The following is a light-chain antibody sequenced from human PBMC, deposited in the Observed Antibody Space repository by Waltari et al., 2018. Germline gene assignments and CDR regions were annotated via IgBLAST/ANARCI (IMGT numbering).Light chain of an antibody. J-gene: IGKJ4*01. CDR2: WAS. CDR1: QSVPYNSNKNNY. CDR3: QQYYDTALT. Sequence: DIVMTQSPDSLAVSLGARATINCKSSQSVPYNSNKNNYLAWYQQKPGQPPKMLIYWASTRESGVPDRFSGSGSGTDFTLTISSLQAEDVAVYYCQQYYDTALTFGGGTKVEIK. V-gene: IGKV4-1*01.